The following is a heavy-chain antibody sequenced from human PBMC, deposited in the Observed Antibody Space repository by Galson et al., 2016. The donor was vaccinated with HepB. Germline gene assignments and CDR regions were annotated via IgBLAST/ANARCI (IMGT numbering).Heavy chain of an antibody. J-gene: IGHJ4*02. Sequence: SLRLSCAASGFTFSRFWMNWVRQAPGKGLEWVASIKEDASKAFYADSVKGRFTISRDNVEDSLSLQMNSLRSEDTAVYYCARGHGDYFPANYFNYWGQGTLVTVSS. CDR3: ARGHGDYFPANYFNY. CDR2: IKEDASKA. V-gene: IGHV3-7*03. CDR1: GFTFSRFW. D-gene: IGHD4-17*01.